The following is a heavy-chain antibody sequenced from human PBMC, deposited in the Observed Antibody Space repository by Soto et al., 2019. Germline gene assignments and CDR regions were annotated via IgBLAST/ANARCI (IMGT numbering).Heavy chain of an antibody. CDR2: ISASGDST. V-gene: IGHV3-23*01. CDR3: AKDLLQWLVVGHDAFDI. D-gene: IGHD6-19*01. CDR1: GFTFTTYG. Sequence: EVQLLESGGGLVQPGGSLRLSCVASGFTFTTYGMNWVRQAPGKGLEWVSGISASGDSTFNADSVKGRFTISRDNSKNTLYLQMNSLRAEDTAVYYCAKDLLQWLVVGHDAFDIWGQGTMVTVSS. J-gene: IGHJ3*02.